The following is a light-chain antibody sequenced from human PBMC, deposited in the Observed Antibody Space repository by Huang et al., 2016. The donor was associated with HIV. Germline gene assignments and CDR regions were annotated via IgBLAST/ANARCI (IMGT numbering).Light chain of an antibody. CDR1: QSISGD. V-gene: IGKV1-39*01. CDR2: AAS. CDR3: QQSSSTPWT. J-gene: IGKJ1*01. Sequence: DIQMTQAPSSVSASVGDRVVISCRASQSISGDFNWYQQNPGKPPNLLIYAASSVQGGVPSRFSGSESGTDFTLTITSLQPEDSATYYCQQSSSTPWTFGPGTKVEVK.